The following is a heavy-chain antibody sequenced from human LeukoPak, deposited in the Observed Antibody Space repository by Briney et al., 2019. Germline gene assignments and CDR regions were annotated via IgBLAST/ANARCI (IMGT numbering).Heavy chain of an antibody. J-gene: IGHJ5*02. CDR3: ARAGVYGDYPTTYNWFDP. V-gene: IGHV4-59*12. D-gene: IGHD4-17*01. Sequence: SETLSLTCLVSGGSMKRSYWTWIRQAPGKGLEWIGNIDDSGSTNYNPSLKSRVTMSVDTSKNQFSLKLSSVTAADTAVYYCARAGVYGDYPTTYNWFDPWGQGTLVTVSS. CDR2: IDDSGST. CDR1: GGSMKRSY.